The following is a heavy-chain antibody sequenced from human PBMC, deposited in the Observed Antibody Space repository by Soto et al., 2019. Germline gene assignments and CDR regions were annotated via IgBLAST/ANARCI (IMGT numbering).Heavy chain of an antibody. CDR2: IRRKAKSYAT. D-gene: IGHD2-21*01. J-gene: IGHJ4*02. CDR3: TRSFAGGDSFSLGFDF. CDR1: GFTFSGSA. V-gene: IGHV3-73*02. Sequence: EVQLVESGGGLVQPGGSLKLSCAASGFTFSGSAMHWVRQASGKGLEWVGQIRRKAKSYATEYVASVKGRFTISRADSKNMAYLQMNSLETEDTGVYYCTRSFAGGDSFSLGFDFWGQATLVTVSS.